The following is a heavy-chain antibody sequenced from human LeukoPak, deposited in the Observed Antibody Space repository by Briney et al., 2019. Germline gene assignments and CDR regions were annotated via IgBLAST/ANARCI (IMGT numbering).Heavy chain of an antibody. CDR2: IVVGSGNT. CDR1: GFTFTSSA. J-gene: IGHJ6*02. D-gene: IGHD3-22*01. V-gene: IGHV1-58*02. CDR3: AAVGHSSGYLSYYGMDV. Sequence: ASVKVSCKASGFTFTSSAMQWVRQARGQRLEWIGWIVVGSGNTNYAQKFQERVTITRDMSTSTAYMELSSLRSEDTAVYYCAAVGHSSGYLSYYGMDVWSQGTTVTVSS.